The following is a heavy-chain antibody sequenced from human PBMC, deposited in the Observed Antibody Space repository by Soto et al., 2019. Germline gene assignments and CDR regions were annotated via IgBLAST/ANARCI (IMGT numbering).Heavy chain of an antibody. Sequence: QVQLQESGPGPVKPSGTLSLTCAVSGGSISSSNWWSWVRQPPGKGLEWIGEIYHSGSTNYNPSLKSRVTISVDKSKNQFSLKLSSVTAADTAVYYCARGLVNYYDSSGYTFDYWGQGTLVTVSS. D-gene: IGHD3-22*01. CDR3: ARGLVNYYDSSGYTFDY. J-gene: IGHJ4*02. CDR2: IYHSGST. CDR1: GGSISSSNW. V-gene: IGHV4-4*02.